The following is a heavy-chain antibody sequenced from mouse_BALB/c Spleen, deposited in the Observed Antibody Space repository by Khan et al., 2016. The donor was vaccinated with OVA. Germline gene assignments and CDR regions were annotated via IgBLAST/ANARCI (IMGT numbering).Heavy chain of an antibody. J-gene: IGHJ3*01. Sequence: QVQLQQSGAELVRPGVSVKISCKGSGYTFPDYAMHWVKQSHAKSLEWIGVISTYYGDVAYRQKFKGKGTMTVDRSSSTAYMELARLKSEDSAIYYCARVGKSAYWGQGTLVTVSA. V-gene: IGHV1S137*01. CDR3: ARVGKSAY. CDR2: ISTYYGDV. CDR1: GYTFPDYA. D-gene: IGHD1-3*01.